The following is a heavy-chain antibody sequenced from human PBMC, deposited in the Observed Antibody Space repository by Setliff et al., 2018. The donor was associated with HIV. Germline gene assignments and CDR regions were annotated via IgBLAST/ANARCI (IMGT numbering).Heavy chain of an antibody. CDR1: RGVVSRSNYV. CDR3: VRTGSSSSCRISYYYYLDI. Sequence: SETLSRTCTLARGVVSRSNYVWGWVRQSPKKGLEWIGSIYYSGATYYNPTLKSRRSISIDTPKNQFSLKLTSMTAADTALYYCVRTGSSSSCRISYYYYLDIWGKGSTVTVSS. J-gene: IGHJ6*03. V-gene: IGHV4-39*01. CDR2: IYYSGAT. D-gene: IGHD6-13*01.